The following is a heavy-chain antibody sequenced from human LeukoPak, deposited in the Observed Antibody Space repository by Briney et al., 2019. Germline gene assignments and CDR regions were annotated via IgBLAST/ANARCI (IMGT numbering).Heavy chain of an antibody. Sequence: GGSLRLSCAASGFTLSSYGMHWVRQAPGKGLEWVAFIRYDGSNKYYADSVKGRFTISRDNSKNTLYLQMNSLRAEDTAVYYCAKLGTDCSSTSCYRRSFDYWGQGTLVTVSS. CDR2: IRYDGSNK. D-gene: IGHD2-2*02. CDR1: GFTLSSYG. V-gene: IGHV3-30*02. J-gene: IGHJ4*02. CDR3: AKLGTDCSSTSCYRRSFDY.